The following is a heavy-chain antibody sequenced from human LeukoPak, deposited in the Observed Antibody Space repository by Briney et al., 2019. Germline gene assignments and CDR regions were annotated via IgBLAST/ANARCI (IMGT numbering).Heavy chain of an antibody. Sequence: PSETLSLTCTVSGGSISNYYWSWIRQPPRKGLEWIGYIYYSGSTNYNPSLKSRVTISVDTSKNQFSLKLSSVTAADTAVYYCARSEGYYDSSGCFDYWGQGTLVTVSS. CDR2: IYYSGST. CDR1: GGSISNYY. CDR3: ARSEGYYDSSGCFDY. J-gene: IGHJ4*02. D-gene: IGHD3-22*01. V-gene: IGHV4-59*08.